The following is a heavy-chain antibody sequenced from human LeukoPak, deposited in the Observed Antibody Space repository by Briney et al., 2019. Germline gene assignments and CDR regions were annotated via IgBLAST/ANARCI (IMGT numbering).Heavy chain of an antibody. Sequence: GGSLRLSCAASAFSLNAYNMNWVRQAPGKGLEWVSSISYTGTYIYYADSVKGRFSISRDNAQNSLYLQMNSLRAEDTAIYYCVRDRGTYRPIDYWGQGTLVTVSS. D-gene: IGHD1-26*01. CDR1: AFSLNAYN. V-gene: IGHV3-21*04. CDR3: VRDRGTYRPIDY. J-gene: IGHJ4*02. CDR2: ISYTGTYI.